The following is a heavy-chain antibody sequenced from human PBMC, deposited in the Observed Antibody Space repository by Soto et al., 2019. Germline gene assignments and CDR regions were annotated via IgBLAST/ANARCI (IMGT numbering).Heavy chain of an antibody. CDR3: ARDSSAAGTSVDY. CDR1: GGTFSSYA. J-gene: IGHJ4*02. D-gene: IGHD6-13*01. Sequence: GASVKDSCKASGGTFSSYAISWVRQAPGQGLEWMGGIIPTFGTANYAQKFQGRATITADESTSTAYMELSSLRSEDTAVYYCARDSSAAGTSVDYWGQGTLVTVSS. V-gene: IGHV1-69*13. CDR2: IIPTFGTA.